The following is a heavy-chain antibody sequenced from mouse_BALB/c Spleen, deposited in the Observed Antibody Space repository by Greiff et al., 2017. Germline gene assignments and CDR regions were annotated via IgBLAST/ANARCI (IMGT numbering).Heavy chain of an antibody. D-gene: IGHD2-1*01. CDR3: ARHENGNYVDAMDY. J-gene: IGHJ4*01. V-gene: IGHV5-6*02. Sequence: DVKLQESGGDLVKPGGSLKLSCAASGFTFSSYGMSWVRQTPDKRLEWVATISSGGSYTYYPDSVKGRFTISRDNAKNTLYLQMSSLKSEDTAMYYCARHENGNYVDAMDYWGQGTSVTVSS. CDR2: ISSGGSYT. CDR1: GFTFSSYG.